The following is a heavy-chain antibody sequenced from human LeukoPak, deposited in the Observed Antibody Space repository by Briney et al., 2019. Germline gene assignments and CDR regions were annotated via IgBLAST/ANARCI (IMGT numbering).Heavy chain of an antibody. Sequence: SETLSLTCAVSGGSISSSNWRSWVRQPPGKGLEWIGEIYHSGSTNYNPSLKSRVTISVDKSKNQFSLKLSSVTAADTAVYYCARSSRTYYYYGMDVWGKGTTVTVSS. V-gene: IGHV4-4*02. CDR3: ARSSRTYYYYGMDV. CDR1: GGSISSSNW. D-gene: IGHD1-1*01. CDR2: IYHSGST. J-gene: IGHJ6*04.